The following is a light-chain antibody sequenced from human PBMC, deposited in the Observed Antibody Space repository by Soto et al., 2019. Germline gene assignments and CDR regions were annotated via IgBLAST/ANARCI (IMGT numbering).Light chain of an antibody. J-gene: IGKJ2*01. CDR2: GAS. Sequence: EIVLTQSPATLSLSPGERATLSCRASQSVSSYLAWYQQKPGQAPRLLIYGASNRATDIPARFSGSGSGTDFTLTISSLESEAFAVYYGQQRGNWPRNFGQGTKLEIK. V-gene: IGKV3-11*01. CDR3: QQRGNWPRN. CDR1: QSVSSY.